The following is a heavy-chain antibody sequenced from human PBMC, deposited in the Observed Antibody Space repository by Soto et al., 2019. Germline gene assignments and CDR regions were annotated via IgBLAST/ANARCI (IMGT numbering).Heavy chain of an antibody. J-gene: IGHJ6*02. Sequence: LGESLKISCKGSGYSFTSYWIGWVRQMPGKGLEWMGIIYPGDSDTRYSPSFQGQVTISADKSISTAYLQWSSLKASDTAMYYCARQGGYCSGGSCYFRYYGMDVWGQGTTVTVSS. D-gene: IGHD2-15*01. CDR1: GYSFTSYW. CDR3: ARQGGYCSGGSCYFRYYGMDV. CDR2: IYPGDSDT. V-gene: IGHV5-51*01.